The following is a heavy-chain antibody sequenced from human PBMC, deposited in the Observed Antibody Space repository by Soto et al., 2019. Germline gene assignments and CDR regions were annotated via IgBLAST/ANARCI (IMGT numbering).Heavy chain of an antibody. CDR2: IYYSGST. J-gene: IGHJ4*02. D-gene: IGHD5-12*01. CDR1: GGSISSSSYY. V-gene: IGHV4-39*01. CDR3: ARHLRDGYNSGYFDY. Sequence: SETLSLTCTVSGGSISSSSYYWGWIRQPPGKGLEWIGSIYYSGSTYYNPSLKSRVTISVDTSKNQFSLKLSSVTAADTAVYYCARHLRDGYNSGYFDYWGQGTLVTVSS.